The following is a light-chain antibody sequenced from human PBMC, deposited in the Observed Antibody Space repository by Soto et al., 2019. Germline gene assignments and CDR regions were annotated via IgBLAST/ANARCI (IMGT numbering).Light chain of an antibody. CDR3: CSYAGSYTWV. J-gene: IGLJ3*02. CDR1: SSDVGSYKY. Sequence: QSVLTQPRSVSGSPGQSVTISCTGTSSDVGSYKYVSWYQQHPGNAPKLIICDVSKRPSGVPDRFSGSKSGNTASLTISGLQADDEADYSCCSYAGSYTWVFGGGTKVTVL. V-gene: IGLV2-11*01. CDR2: DVS.